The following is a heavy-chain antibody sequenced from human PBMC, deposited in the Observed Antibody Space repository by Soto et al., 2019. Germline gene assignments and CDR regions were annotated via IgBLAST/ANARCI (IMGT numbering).Heavy chain of an antibody. CDR3: ARDSRYGENWFDP. D-gene: IGHD3-10*01. CDR2: IYYSGST. CDR1: GGSISSYY. Sequence: NPSETLSLTCTVSGGSISSYYWSWIRQPPGKGLEWIGYIYYSGSTNYNPSLKSRVTISVDTSKNQFSLKLSSVTAADTAVYYCARDSRYGENWFDPWGQGTLVTVSS. V-gene: IGHV4-59*01. J-gene: IGHJ5*02.